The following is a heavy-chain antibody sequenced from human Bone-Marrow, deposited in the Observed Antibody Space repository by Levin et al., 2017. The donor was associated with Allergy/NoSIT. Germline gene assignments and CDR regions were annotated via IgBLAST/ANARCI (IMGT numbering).Heavy chain of an antibody. CDR3: TRVIHPWDYYFDY. D-gene: IGHD2-21*01. CDR1: GLNFGDST. J-gene: IGHJ4*02. CDR2: IRNPPYGGTT. V-gene: IGHV3-49*04. Sequence: GGSLRLSCTTSGLNFGDSTMSWVRQAPGKGLEWVGFIRNPPYGGTTEYAASVKDRFTISRDDSRRIVYLQMNSLRIEDTAIYYCTRVIHPWDYYFDYWGLGSQVTVSS.